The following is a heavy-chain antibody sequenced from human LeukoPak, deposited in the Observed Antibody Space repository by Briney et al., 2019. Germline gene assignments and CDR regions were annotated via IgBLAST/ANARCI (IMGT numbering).Heavy chain of an antibody. D-gene: IGHD3-10*01. CDR1: GFTLSSYA. Sequence: PGGSLRLSCAASGFTLSSYAMSWVRQAPGKGLEWVSGISGSGGSTYYADAVKGRFTISRDNSKNTLYLQMNSLRAEDTAVYYCAKASAVRGDRQYYFDYWGQGTLVTVSS. CDR2: ISGSGGST. V-gene: IGHV3-23*01. J-gene: IGHJ4*02. CDR3: AKASAVRGDRQYYFDY.